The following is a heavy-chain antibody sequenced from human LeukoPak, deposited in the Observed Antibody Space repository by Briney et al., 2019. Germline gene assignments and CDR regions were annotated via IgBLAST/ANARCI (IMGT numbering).Heavy chain of an antibody. CDR3: AKERIRGVIIDY. CDR1: GFTFSSYS. V-gene: IGHV3-21*01. D-gene: IGHD3-10*01. CDR2: ISSSSSYI. J-gene: IGHJ4*02. Sequence: GGSLRLSCAASGFTFSSYSMNWVRQAPGKGLEWVSSISSSSSYIYYADSVKGRFTISRDNAKNTLYLQMNSLRAEDTAVYYCAKERIRGVIIDYWGQGTLVTVSS.